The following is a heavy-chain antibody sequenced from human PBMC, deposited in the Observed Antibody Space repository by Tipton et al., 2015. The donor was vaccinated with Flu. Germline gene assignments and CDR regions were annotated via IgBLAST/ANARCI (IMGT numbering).Heavy chain of an antibody. CDR2: IYTSGST. V-gene: IGHV4-61*02. D-gene: IGHD5-18*01. CDR1: GGSISSGSYY. Sequence: TLSLTCTVSGGSISSGSYYRSWIRQPAGKGLEWIGRIYTSGSTNYNPSLKSRVTISVDTSKNQFSLKLSSVTAADTAVYYCARGGYSYGYGKNYYYYGMDVWGQGTTVTVSS. J-gene: IGHJ6*02. CDR3: ARGGYSYGYGKNYYYYGMDV.